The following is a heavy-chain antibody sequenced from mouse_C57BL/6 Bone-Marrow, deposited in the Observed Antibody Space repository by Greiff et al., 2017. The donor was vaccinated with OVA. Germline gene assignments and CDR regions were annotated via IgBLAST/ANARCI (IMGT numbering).Heavy chain of an antibody. Sequence: QVQLQQSGAELVRPGTSVKVSCKASGYTFTSYWMQWVKQRPGQGLEWIGEIDPSDSYTNYNEKFKGKATLTVDTSSSTAYMQLSSLTSEDSAVYYCARGELGPFDYWGQGTTLTVSS. CDR3: ARGELGPFDY. CDR1: GYTFTSYW. D-gene: IGHD4-1*01. V-gene: IGHV1-50*01. J-gene: IGHJ2*01. CDR2: IDPSDSYT.